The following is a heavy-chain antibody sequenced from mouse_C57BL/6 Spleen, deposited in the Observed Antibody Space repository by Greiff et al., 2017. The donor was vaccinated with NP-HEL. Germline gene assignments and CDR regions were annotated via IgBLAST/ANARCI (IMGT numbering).Heavy chain of an antibody. V-gene: IGHV1-15*01. D-gene: IGHD3-2*02. Sequence: VQLQQSGAELVRPGASVTLSCKASGYTFTDYEMHWVKQTPVHGLEWIGAIDPETGGTAYNQKFKGKAILTADKSSSTAYMELRSLTSEDSAVYYCTGGEDSSGFLYAMDYWGQGTSVTVSS. CDR3: TGGEDSSGFLYAMDY. CDR1: GYTFTDYE. J-gene: IGHJ4*01. CDR2: IDPETGGT.